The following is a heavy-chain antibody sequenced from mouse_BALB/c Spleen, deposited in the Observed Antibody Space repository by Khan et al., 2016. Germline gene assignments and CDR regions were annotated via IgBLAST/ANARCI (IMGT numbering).Heavy chain of an antibody. CDR3: ARRGYDGDWYFDD. V-gene: IGHV1-39*01. CDR1: GYSFTGYN. J-gene: IGHJ1*01. D-gene: IGHD2-14*01. Sequence: VQLQQSGPELEKPGASVKISCKASGYSFTGYNMNWVKQSNGKSLEWIGNIDPYYGGTRYNQKFKGKATLTVDESSSTAYIQLKSLTSEDSAVXDCARRGYDGDWYFDDWGAGTTVTVSS. CDR2: IDPYYGGT.